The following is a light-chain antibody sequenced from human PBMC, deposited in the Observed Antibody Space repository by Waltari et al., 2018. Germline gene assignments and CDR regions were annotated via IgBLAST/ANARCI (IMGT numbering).Light chain of an antibody. CDR2: AAS. CDR3: QQSYSMPRT. CDR1: QSVDNY. V-gene: IGKV1-39*01. Sequence: DIQMTQSPSSLSASVGDRVAITCRASQSVDNYLNWSRQRPGKAPELLIYAASSLQGGVPSRFTGSGYGTDFTLTISSLQSEDFATYYCQQSYSMPRTFGQGTKLEI. J-gene: IGKJ2*01.